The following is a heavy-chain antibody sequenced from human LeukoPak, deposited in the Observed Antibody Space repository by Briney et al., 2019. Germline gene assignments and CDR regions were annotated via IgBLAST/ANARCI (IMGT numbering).Heavy chain of an antibody. Sequence: ASVTVSCTVSGYTLTELSMHWVRQAPGKGLEWMGGFDPEDGETIYAQKFQGRVTMTEDTSTDTAYMELSSLRSEDTAVYYCATVSSSSGWELDYWGQGTLVTVSS. D-gene: IGHD6-19*01. CDR1: GYTLTELS. CDR3: ATVSSSSGWELDY. V-gene: IGHV1-24*01. J-gene: IGHJ4*02. CDR2: FDPEDGET.